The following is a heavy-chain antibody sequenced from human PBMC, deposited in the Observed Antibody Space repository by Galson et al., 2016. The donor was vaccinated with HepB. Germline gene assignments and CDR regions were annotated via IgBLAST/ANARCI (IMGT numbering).Heavy chain of an antibody. J-gene: IGHJ6*03. V-gene: IGHV4-30-2*01. CDR3: ARGKLIQSPYYFYYMDV. D-gene: IGHD2-8*01. CDR2: IYHDGST. Sequence: TLSLTCVVSGGSIKRGAFSWSWIRQPPGRGLEWIGNIYHDGSTDYNPSLKSPVTISVDRSKNQFSLKLTSVTAADTAVYYCARGKLIQSPYYFYYMDVWGKGTMVTVSS. CDR1: GGSIKRGAFS.